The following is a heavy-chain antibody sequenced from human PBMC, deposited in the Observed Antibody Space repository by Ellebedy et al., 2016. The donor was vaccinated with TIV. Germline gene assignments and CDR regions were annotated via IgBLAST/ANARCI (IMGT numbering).Heavy chain of an antibody. Sequence: SETLSLXXTVSGGSISSSSYYWGWIRQPPGKGLEWIGSIYYSGSTYYNPSLKSRVTISVDKSKNQFSLKLSSVTAADTAVYYCARSRVYDYVWERSFDYWGQGTLVTVSS. CDR2: IYYSGST. CDR3: ARSRVYDYVWERSFDY. D-gene: IGHD3-16*01. CDR1: GGSISSSSYY. V-gene: IGHV4-39*07. J-gene: IGHJ4*02.